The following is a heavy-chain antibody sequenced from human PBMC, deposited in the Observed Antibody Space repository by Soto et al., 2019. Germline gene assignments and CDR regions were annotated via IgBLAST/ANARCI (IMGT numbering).Heavy chain of an antibody. J-gene: IGHJ5*02. V-gene: IGHV1-18*01. CDR1: GYTFTSYG. D-gene: IGHD2-21*02. CDR3: ARGPFGGDYKKNWFDP. CDR2: ISAYNGNT. Sequence: ASVKVSCKASGYTFTSYGISWVRQAPGQGLEWMGWISAYNGNTNYAQKLQGRVTMTTDTSTSTAYMELRSLRSDDTAVYYCARGPFGGDYKKNWFDPWGQGTLVTVSS.